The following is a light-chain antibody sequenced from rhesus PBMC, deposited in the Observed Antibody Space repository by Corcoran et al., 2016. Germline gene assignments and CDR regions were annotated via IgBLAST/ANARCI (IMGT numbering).Light chain of an antibody. CDR2: AAT. J-gene: IGKJ2*01. CDR1: QGISSY. Sequence: DIQMTQSPSSLSASVGDTVTITCRARQGISSYLNWFQQKPGKAPKLLIDAATTLQSGVPSRFSGSGSGTDFTLTISNLQPDDFATYYFQQYKSYPYSFGQGTKVEIK. CDR3: QQYKSYPYS. V-gene: IGKV1-28*02.